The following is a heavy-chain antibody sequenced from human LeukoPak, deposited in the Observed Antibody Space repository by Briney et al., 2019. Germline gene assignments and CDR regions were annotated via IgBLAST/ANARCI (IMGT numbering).Heavy chain of an antibody. CDR1: GFTVSSNY. D-gene: IGHD3-22*01. Sequence: GGSLRLSCAASGFTVSSNYMSWVRQAPGKGLEWVSVIYSGGSTYYADSVKGRFTISRDNSKNTLYLRMNSLRAEDTAVYYCARSVVAAAPFDYWGQGTLVTVSS. CDR2: IYSGGST. V-gene: IGHV3-53*01. J-gene: IGHJ4*02. CDR3: ARSVVAAAPFDY.